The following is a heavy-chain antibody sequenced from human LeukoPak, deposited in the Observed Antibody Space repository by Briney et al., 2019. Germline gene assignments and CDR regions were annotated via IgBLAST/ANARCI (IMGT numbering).Heavy chain of an antibody. CDR2: IYYSGST. CDR1: GSSISSSSYY. J-gene: IGHJ4*02. V-gene: IGHV4-39*01. D-gene: IGHD4-17*01. Sequence: SETLSLTCTVSGSSISSSSYYWGWIRQPPGKGLEWIGSIYYSGSTYYNPSLKSRVTISVVTSKNQFSLKLSSVTAADTAVYYCARHDYGDYLAYWGQGTLVTVSS. CDR3: ARHDYGDYLAY.